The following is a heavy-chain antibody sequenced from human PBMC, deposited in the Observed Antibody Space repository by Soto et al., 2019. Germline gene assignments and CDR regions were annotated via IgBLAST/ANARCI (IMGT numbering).Heavy chain of an antibody. V-gene: IGHV1-69*01. J-gene: IGHJ5*02. CDR2: IIPIFGTA. D-gene: IGHD3-10*01. CDR1: GGTFSSYA. CDR3: ARDLLLGIRSLGWFDP. Sequence: QVQLVQSGAEVKKPGSSVKVSCKASGGTFSSYAISWVRQAPGQGLEWMGGIIPIFGTANYAQKFQGRVTITADETTSTAYMELSSLRSEDTAVYYCARDLLLGIRSLGWFDPWGQGTLVTVSS.